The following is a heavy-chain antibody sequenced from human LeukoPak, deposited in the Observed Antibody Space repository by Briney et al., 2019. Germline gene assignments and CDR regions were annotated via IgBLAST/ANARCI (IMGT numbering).Heavy chain of an antibody. CDR3: ARSDLYGDYPPGNY. CDR2: IYYSGRT. V-gene: IGHV4-59*01. CDR1: GGSISTYY. J-gene: IGHJ4*02. D-gene: IGHD4-17*01. Sequence: SETLSLTCTVSGGSISTYYWNWIRQPPGKGLEWIGYIYYSGRTNYNPSLKSRVSISIDTSKNQFSLKLSSVTAAYTAFYYCARSDLYGDYPPGNYWGQGTLVAVSS.